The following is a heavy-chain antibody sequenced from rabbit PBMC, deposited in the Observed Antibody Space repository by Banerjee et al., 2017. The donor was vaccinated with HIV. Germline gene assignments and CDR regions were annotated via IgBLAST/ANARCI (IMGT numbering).Heavy chain of an antibody. CDR3: ARDLAGVIGWNFNL. CDR1: GFSFSHKYV. CDR2: IYTGNGGIT. J-gene: IGHJ4*01. D-gene: IGHD4-2*01. Sequence: QEQLEESGGDLVKPEGSLTLTCTASGFSFSHKYVMCWVRQAPGKGLELIACIYTGNGGITYYAAWAKDRFTISKTSWTTVTLQMTSLTAADTATYFCARDLAGVIGWNFNLWGPGTLVTVS. V-gene: IGHV1S45*01.